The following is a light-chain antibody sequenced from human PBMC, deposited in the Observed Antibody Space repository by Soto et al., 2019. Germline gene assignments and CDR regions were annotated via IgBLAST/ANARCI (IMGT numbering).Light chain of an antibody. CDR3: QQYGSSSWT. J-gene: IGKJ1*01. CDR2: VAS. Sequence: EIVLTQSPCTLSLSPGERATLSCRASQSVSSSDLARYQQKPVKAPRLLIYVASSRATGIPDRFSGSGFGTDFTLTISRLATEDFAVYYCQQYGSSSWTVGQGTKVEIK. CDR1: QSVSSSD. V-gene: IGKV3-20*01.